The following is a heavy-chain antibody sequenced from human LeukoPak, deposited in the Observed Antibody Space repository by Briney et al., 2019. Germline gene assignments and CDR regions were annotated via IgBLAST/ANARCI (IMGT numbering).Heavy chain of an antibody. CDR2: IRSKAYGETA. J-gene: IGHJ4*02. D-gene: IGHD1-1*01. CDR1: GFTFGYYA. Sequence: GGSLRLSCTASGFTFGYYAMSWIRQAPGKGVERVGFIRSKAYGETADYAASVKGRFTISRDDSKAIAYLQMNSLETEDTAVYHCTRDRGAYNLYDYWGQGTLVTVSS. CDR3: TRDRGAYNLYDY. V-gene: IGHV3-49*03.